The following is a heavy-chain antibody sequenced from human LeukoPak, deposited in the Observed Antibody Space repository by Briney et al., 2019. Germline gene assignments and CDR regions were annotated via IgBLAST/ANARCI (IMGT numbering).Heavy chain of an antibody. Sequence: GASVKVSCKASGGTFSSYAISWVRQAPGQGLEWMGRIIPILGIANYAQKFQGRVTITADKSTCTAYMELSSLRSEDTAVYYCARDRLKAASRGGLNYGMDVWGQGTTVTVSS. CDR3: ARDRLKAASRGGLNYGMDV. D-gene: IGHD2-15*01. V-gene: IGHV1-69*04. CDR1: GGTFSSYA. CDR2: IIPILGIA. J-gene: IGHJ6*02.